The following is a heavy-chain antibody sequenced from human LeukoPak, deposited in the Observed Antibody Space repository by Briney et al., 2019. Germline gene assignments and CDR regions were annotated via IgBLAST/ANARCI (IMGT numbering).Heavy chain of an antibody. Sequence: GGSLRLSCAASGFTFSSYSMNWVRQAPGKGLEWVSSISSSSNYIYYADSVKGRFTISRDNAKNSLYLQMNSLRAEDTAVYYCARPQGIVGGGIDYWGQGTLVTVSS. D-gene: IGHD1-26*01. CDR1: GFTFSSYS. V-gene: IGHV3-21*01. CDR2: ISSSSNYI. J-gene: IGHJ4*02. CDR3: ARPQGIVGGGIDY.